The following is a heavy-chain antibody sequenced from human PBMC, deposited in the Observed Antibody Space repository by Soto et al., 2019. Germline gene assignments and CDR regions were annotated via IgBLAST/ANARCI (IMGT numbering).Heavy chain of an antibody. CDR2: ISYDGSNK. CDR1: GFSFSSYG. CDR3: VAGQYFFDY. V-gene: IGHV3-30*03. Sequence: QVQLVESGGGVVQPGRSLRLSCAASGFSFSSYGMQWVRQAPGKGLEWVAVISYDGSNKYYADSVKDRFTISRDNSKIALYLQMNSLRADDTAVYYCVAGQYFFDYCGQGTLVTVSS. J-gene: IGHJ4*02. D-gene: IGHD6-19*01.